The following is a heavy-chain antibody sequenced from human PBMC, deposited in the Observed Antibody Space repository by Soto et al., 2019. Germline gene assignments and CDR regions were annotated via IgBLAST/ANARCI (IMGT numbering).Heavy chain of an antibody. CDR3: ASERSAQYFDF. D-gene: IGHD1-26*01. V-gene: IGHV1-69*06. CDR1: GGTFSSHG. Sequence: QVQLVQSGTVVQRRGSSVKVSCQASGGTFSSHGMAWVRQAPGQGLEWMGGIIPTFGTPTYAPKFQGRVTITADNSTNTAYMELSSLRSEDTGVYYCASERSAQYFDFWGQGTLITVSS. CDR2: IIPTFGTP. J-gene: IGHJ4*02.